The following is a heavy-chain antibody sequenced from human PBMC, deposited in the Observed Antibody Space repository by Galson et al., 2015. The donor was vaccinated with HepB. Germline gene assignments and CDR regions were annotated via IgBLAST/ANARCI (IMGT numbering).Heavy chain of an antibody. Sequence: SVKVSCKASGGTFSSYTISWVRQAPGQGLEWMGRIIPILGIANYAQKFQGRVTITADKSTSTAYMELSSLRSEDTAVYYCARVGCSGGSCYLDAFDIWGQGTMVTVSS. J-gene: IGHJ3*02. D-gene: IGHD2-15*01. CDR1: GGTFSSYT. CDR3: ARVGCSGGSCYLDAFDI. V-gene: IGHV1-69*02. CDR2: IIPILGIA.